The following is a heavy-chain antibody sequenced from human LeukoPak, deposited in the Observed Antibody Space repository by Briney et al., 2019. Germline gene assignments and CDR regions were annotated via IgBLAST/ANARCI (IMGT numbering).Heavy chain of an antibody. Sequence: PSETLSLTCTVSGGSISSGGYYWSWIRQPPGKGLEWIGYISYSGSTSYNPSLKSRVTISVDTSKNQFSLKLSSVTAADTAVYYCARATGRQGYFDLWGRGTLVTVSS. CDR2: ISYSGST. CDR3: ARATGRQGYFDL. D-gene: IGHD1-14*01. J-gene: IGHJ2*01. CDR1: GGSISSGGYY. V-gene: IGHV4-30-4*01.